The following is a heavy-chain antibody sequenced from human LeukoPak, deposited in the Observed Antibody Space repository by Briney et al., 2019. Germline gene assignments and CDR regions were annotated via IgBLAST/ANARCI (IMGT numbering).Heavy chain of an antibody. CDR1: GGSISSYY. D-gene: IGHD5-24*01. CDR2: IYYSGST. V-gene: IGHV4-59*08. Sequence: SETLSLTCTVSGGSISSYYWSWIRQPPGKGLEWIGYIYYSGSTNYNPSLKSRVTISVDTSKNQFSLKLSSVTAADTAVYYCASSRDGYNMEDYWGQGTLVTVSS. CDR3: ASSRDGYNMEDY. J-gene: IGHJ4*02.